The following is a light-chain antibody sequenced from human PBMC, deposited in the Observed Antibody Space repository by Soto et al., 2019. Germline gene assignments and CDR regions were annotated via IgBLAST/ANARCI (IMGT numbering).Light chain of an antibody. Sequence: EIVLTQSPGTLSLSPGERATLSCRASQSVTSNYLAWYQQKHGQAPRLLIYGASTRATGIPDRFSGSASGRDFTLTISRLEPEDFAVYYCQQYGSSPGTFGQGTKVEIQ. J-gene: IGKJ1*01. CDR3: QQYGSSPGT. V-gene: IGKV3-20*01. CDR1: QSVTSNY. CDR2: GAS.